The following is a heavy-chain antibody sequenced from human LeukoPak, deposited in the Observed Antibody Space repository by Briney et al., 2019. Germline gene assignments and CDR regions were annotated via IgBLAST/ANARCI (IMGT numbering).Heavy chain of an antibody. CDR3: TRSGPELGFDY. V-gene: IGHV3-30-3*01. CDR2: ISYDGYNT. J-gene: IGHJ4*02. Sequence: GGSLRLSCAASGFTFSNFALHWVRQAPGKGLEWVSVISYDGYNTSYIDSVKARFSISRDNSRNTLFLQMNSLRPEDTAMYYRTRSGPELGFDYWGQGTRVTVSS. CDR1: GFTFSNFA. D-gene: IGHD1-7*01.